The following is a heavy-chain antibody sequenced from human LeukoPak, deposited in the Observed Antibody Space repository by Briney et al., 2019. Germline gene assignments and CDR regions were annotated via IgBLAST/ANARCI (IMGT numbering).Heavy chain of an antibody. Sequence: SETLSLTCAVYGGAFSGYYWSWIRQPPGKGLEWIGEIAHSGSTNYNPSLKSRVTISVDTSKNQFSLKLSSVTAADTAVYYCARRTRDVIAALIDYWGQGTLVTVSS. CDR1: GGAFSGYY. J-gene: IGHJ4*02. D-gene: IGHD6-13*01. CDR3: ARRTRDVIAALIDY. V-gene: IGHV4-34*01. CDR2: IAHSGST.